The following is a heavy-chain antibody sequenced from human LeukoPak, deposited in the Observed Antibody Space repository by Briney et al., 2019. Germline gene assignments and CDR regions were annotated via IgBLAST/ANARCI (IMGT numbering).Heavy chain of an antibody. J-gene: IGHJ4*02. CDR1: GFTFSDHY. CDR2: TKNKANGYTT. D-gene: IGHD6-19*01. CDR3: ARGGSSGWSLYYFDY. Sequence: PGGSLRLSCAASGFTFSDHYMDWVRQAPGKGLEWVGRTKNKANGYTTEYAASVKGRFTILRDESKTSLHLQMNSLQTEGTAVYYCARGGSSGWSLYYFDYWGQGTLVTVSS. V-gene: IGHV3-72*01.